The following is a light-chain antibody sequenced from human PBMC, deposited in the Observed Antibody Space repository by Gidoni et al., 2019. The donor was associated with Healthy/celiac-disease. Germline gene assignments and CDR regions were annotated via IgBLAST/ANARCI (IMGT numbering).Light chain of an antibody. CDR2: QDS. V-gene: IGLV3-1*01. Sequence: SYELTQPPSVSVSPGQTASITCSGGKLGDKYACWYQQKPGQSPVLVIYQDSKRPSGIPERFSGSNSGNTATLTVSETQAMDEADYYCQAWDSSTGVVFGGGTKLTVL. J-gene: IGLJ2*01. CDR3: QAWDSSTGVV. CDR1: KLGDKY.